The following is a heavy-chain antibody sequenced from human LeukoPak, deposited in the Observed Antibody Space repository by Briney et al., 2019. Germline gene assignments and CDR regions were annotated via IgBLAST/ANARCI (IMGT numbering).Heavy chain of an antibody. D-gene: IGHD5-12*01. Sequence: EVQLVESGGGLVQSGGSLRLSCSASGFTFSSHSMNWVRQAQGKGLEWVSSISGSSYYIYYADSMKGRITISRDNAKNSLYLQMTSLTAEDTAVYYCARDSVEATTRSIDYWGQGTLVTVSS. CDR2: ISGSSYYI. CDR3: ARDSVEATTRSIDY. CDR1: GFTFSSHS. V-gene: IGHV3-21*01. J-gene: IGHJ4*02.